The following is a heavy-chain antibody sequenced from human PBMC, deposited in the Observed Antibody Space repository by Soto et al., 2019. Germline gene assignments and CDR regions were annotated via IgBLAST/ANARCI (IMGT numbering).Heavy chain of an antibody. CDR3: ARDLSFAIKGDQLRGWFEP. CDR2: INAGNGNT. J-gene: IGHJ5*02. D-gene: IGHD2-21*01. V-gene: IGHV1-3*01. Sequence: ASVKVSCKASGYTFTSYAMHWVRQAPGQRLEWMGWINAGNGNTKYSQKFQGRVTITRDTSASTAYMELSSLKSEDTAVYYCARDLSFAIKGDQLRGWFEPWGQGTLVTVSS. CDR1: GYTFTSYA.